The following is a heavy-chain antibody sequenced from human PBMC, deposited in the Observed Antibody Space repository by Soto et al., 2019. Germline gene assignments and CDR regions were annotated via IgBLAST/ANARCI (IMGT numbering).Heavy chain of an antibody. CDR3: AIDPLYNGASENWFDP. CDR1: GFTFSSYE. CDR2: ISSSGSTI. D-gene: IGHD2-8*01. Sequence: EVQLVESGGGLVQPGGSLRLSCAASGFTFSSYEMNWVRQAPGKGLEWVSYISSSGSTIYYADSVKGRFTISRDNAKNSLYLQMNSLRAEDTAVYYCAIDPLYNGASENWFDPWGQGTLVTVSS. V-gene: IGHV3-48*03. J-gene: IGHJ5*02.